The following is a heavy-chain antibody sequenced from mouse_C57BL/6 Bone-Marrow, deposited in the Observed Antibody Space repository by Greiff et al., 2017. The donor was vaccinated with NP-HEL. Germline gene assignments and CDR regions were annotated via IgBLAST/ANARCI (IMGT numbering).Heavy chain of an antibody. CDR2: IHPNSGST. Sequence: QVQLQQSGAELVKPGASVKLSCKASGYTFTSYWMHWVKQRPGQGLEWIGMIHPNSGSTNYNEKFKSKATLTVDKSSSTAYMQLSSLTSEDSEVYYSERRGIYYYGSSPFAYWGQGTLVTVSA. J-gene: IGHJ3*01. V-gene: IGHV1-64*01. CDR3: ERRGIYYYGSSPFAY. CDR1: GYTFTSYW. D-gene: IGHD1-1*01.